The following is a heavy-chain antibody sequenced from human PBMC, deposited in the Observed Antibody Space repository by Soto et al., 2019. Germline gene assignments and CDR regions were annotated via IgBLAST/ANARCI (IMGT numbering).Heavy chain of an antibody. CDR3: AREAWYDFWSGPGWFDP. Sequence: EVQVVESGGGLVQPGESLRLSCAASGFTVSSNYMSWVRQAPGKGLEWVSVIYSGGNTYYADSVKGRFTISRDNSENTLYLQINNLRVEDTAVYYCAREAWYDFWSGPGWFDPWGQGTLVTVSS. CDR1: GFTVSSNY. CDR2: IYSGGNT. D-gene: IGHD3-3*01. J-gene: IGHJ5*02. V-gene: IGHV3-66*01.